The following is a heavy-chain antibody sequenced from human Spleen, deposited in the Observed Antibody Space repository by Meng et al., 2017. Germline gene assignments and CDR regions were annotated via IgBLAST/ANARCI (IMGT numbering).Heavy chain of an antibody. J-gene: IGHJ4*02. CDR1: GFTFSSYW. CDR2: IKQDGSEK. CDR3: ARGSGYREMPFAY. D-gene: IGHD5-12*01. V-gene: IGHV3-7*01. Sequence: GGSLRLSCAASGFTFSSYWMSWVRQAPGKGLEWVANIKQDGSEKYYVDSVKGRFTISRDNPKNSLLLHMNSLRVEDTAVYYCARGSGYREMPFAYWGQGNLV.